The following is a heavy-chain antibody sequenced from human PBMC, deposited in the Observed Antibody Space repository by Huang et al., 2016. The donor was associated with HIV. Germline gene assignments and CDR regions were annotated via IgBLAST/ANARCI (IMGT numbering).Heavy chain of an antibody. CDR1: GYNFTTYS. CDR3: ARYRLTGTFLDS. Sequence: QVQLVQSGSELRKPGASVKVSCKASGYNFTTYSLIWVRQAPGQGLEWMGWINTKTGKPTYAQGFTGRFVFSLDTTVSTAYLQISSLKTDDTAKYFCARYRLTGTFLDSWGQGTQVTVSS. CDR2: INTKTGKP. V-gene: IGHV7-4-1*02. J-gene: IGHJ4*02. D-gene: IGHD3-9*01.